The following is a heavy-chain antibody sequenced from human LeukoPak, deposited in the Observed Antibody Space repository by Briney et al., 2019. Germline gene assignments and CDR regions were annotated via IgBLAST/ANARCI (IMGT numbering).Heavy chain of an antibody. D-gene: IGHD2-2*01. Sequence: SQTLSLTCAISGDSVSSNSAAWNWIRQSPSIGLEWLGRTYYRSKWYNDYAVSVKSRITINPDTSKNQFSLQLNSVTPEDTAVYYCARVRCSSTSCFDAFDIWGQGTMVTVSS. J-gene: IGHJ3*02. CDR1: GDSVSSNSAA. CDR2: TYYRSKWYN. V-gene: IGHV6-1*01. CDR3: ARVRCSSTSCFDAFDI.